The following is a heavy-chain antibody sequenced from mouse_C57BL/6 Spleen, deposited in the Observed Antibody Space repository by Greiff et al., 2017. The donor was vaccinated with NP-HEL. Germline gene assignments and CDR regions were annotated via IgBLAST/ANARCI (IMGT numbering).Heavy chain of an antibody. CDR2: IWSGGST. D-gene: IGHD2-4*01. Sequence: QVQLQQSGPGLVQPSQSLSITCTVSGFSLTSYGVHWVRQSPGKGLEWLGVIWSGGSTDYNAAFISRLSISKDNSKSQVFFKMNSLQADDTAIYYCASFYDYDLYYAMDYWGQGTSVTVSS. CDR1: GFSLTSYG. CDR3: ASFYDYDLYYAMDY. J-gene: IGHJ4*01. V-gene: IGHV2-2*01.